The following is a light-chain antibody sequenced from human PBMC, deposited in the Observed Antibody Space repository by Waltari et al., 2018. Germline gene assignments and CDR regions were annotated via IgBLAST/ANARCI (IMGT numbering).Light chain of an antibody. Sequence: QLVVTQSPSASASLGASVKLTCTLSSGHNSYAIAWHQQQPEKAPRYLMKLNSDGSHNKGDGIPDRFSGSSSGTERYLTISSLQPEDEADYYCQTWGTGIHVFGTGTKVTVL. CDR1: SGHNSYA. CDR3: QTWGTGIHV. CDR2: LNSDGSH. J-gene: IGLJ1*01. V-gene: IGLV4-69*01.